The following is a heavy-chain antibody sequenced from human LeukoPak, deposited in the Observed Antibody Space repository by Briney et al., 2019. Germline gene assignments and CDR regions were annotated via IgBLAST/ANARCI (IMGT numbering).Heavy chain of an antibody. CDR3: ARKAYGLDV. V-gene: IGHV3-7*03. CDR2: IKQDGSEK. Sequence: GGSLRLSCAPSGFTFSSYWMSWVRQAPGKGLEWVANIKQDGSEKYYVDSVKGRFTISRGNAKNSLYLQMNSLRADDTAVYHCARKAYGLDVWGKGTTVTVSS. CDR1: GFTFSSYW. J-gene: IGHJ6*04.